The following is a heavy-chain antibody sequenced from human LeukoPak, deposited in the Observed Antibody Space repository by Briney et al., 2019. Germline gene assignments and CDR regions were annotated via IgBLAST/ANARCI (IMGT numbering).Heavy chain of an antibody. CDR2: ITTSGDTT. V-gene: IGHV3-48*01. J-gene: IGHJ3*02. CDR3: ARDLRVVIPFDAFDI. Sequence: GGSLRLSCAASGFTFSSYSMNWVRQAPGKGLEWVSYITTSGDTTYYADSVKGRFTISRDNAKNSLYLQMNSLRAEDTAVYYCARDLRVVIPFDAFDIWGQGTMVTVSS. D-gene: IGHD3-3*01. CDR1: GFTFSSYS.